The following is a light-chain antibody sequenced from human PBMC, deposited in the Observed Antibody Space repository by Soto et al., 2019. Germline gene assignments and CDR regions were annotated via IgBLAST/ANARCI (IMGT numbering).Light chain of an antibody. CDR2: LVS. CDR3: MQALQTSWT. J-gene: IGKJ1*01. CDR1: QSLLHSNGYNY. V-gene: IGKV2-28*01. Sequence: DLVMTQSPLSLPVTPGEPASISCRSSQSLLHSNGYNYLDWYLQKPGQSPQLLIYLVSNRASGVPDRFSGSGSGTDFTLKISRVEAEDVGVYYCMQALQTSWTFGQGTKVEIK.